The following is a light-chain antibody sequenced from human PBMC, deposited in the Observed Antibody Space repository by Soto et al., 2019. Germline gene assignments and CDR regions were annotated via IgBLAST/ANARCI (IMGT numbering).Light chain of an antibody. J-gene: IGKJ5*01. Sequence: DIQMTQSPSSLSASVGDRVTISCRPSQSITNFLNWYQQRPGKAPNLLIYAASSLVSGVPSRFSGSGSGTEFTLTISSLQPDDFALYYCQQYGSSAPITFGQGTRLEIK. CDR2: AAS. V-gene: IGKV1-39*01. CDR1: QSITNF. CDR3: QQYGSSAPIT.